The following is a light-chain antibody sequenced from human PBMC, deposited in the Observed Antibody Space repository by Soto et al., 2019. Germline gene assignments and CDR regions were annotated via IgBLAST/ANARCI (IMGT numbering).Light chain of an antibody. CDR1: QSLVHRDGNTY. J-gene: IGKJ1*01. Sequence: DIAMTQTPLSSPVTLGQPASISCRSSQSLVHRDGNTYLNWLHQRPGQAPRLLIYKISKRFSGVPDRFSGSGAGTHFTLNISRVEAEDVGVYYCLQASQFPRTFGQGTKVDIK. CDR3: LQASQFPRT. V-gene: IGKV2-24*01. CDR2: KIS.